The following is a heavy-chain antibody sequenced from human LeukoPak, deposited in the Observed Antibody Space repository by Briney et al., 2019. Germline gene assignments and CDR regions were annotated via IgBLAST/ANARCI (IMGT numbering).Heavy chain of an antibody. CDR1: GGSISSSNW. V-gene: IGHV4-4*02. J-gene: IGHJ4*02. CDR2: IYHSGST. Sequence: KTSETLSLTCAVSGGSISSSNWWTWVRQPPGKGLEWIGEIYHSGSTNYNPSLKSRVTISVDTSKNQFSLKLSSVTAADTAVYYCARDAPGGYYDFWSSYYTGSYFDYWGQGTLVTVSS. D-gene: IGHD3-3*01. CDR3: ARDAPGGYYDFWSSYYTGSYFDY.